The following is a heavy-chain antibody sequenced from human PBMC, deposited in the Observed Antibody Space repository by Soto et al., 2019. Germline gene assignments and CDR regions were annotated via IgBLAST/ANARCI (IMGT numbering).Heavy chain of an antibody. J-gene: IGHJ4*02. V-gene: IGHV2-5*02. D-gene: IGHD4-17*01. CDR1: GFSLSTSGVG. CDR2: IYWDDYK. Sequence: QITLKESGPSLVKPTQTLTLTCTFSGFSLSTSGVGVGWFRQPPGKALEWLAVIYWDDYKHYSPSLKSRLTITKVTSKNQVVLTMTNMDPVDTATYYCARKGYGDYPIDYWGQGTLVTVSS. CDR3: ARKGYGDYPIDY.